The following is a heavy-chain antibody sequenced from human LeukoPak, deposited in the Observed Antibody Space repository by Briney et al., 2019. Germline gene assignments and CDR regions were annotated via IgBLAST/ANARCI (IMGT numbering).Heavy chain of an antibody. CDR2: IWYDGSNK. V-gene: IGHV3-33*01. CDR1: GFTFSSYG. D-gene: IGHD6-13*01. J-gene: IGHJ4*02. CDR3: ARGAAAAAD. Sequence: PGRSLRLSCAASGFTFSSYGMHWVRQAPGKGLEWVAVIWYDGSNKYYADSVKGRFTISRDNTKNSLYLQMNSLRAEDTAVYYCARGAAAAADWGQGTLVTVSS.